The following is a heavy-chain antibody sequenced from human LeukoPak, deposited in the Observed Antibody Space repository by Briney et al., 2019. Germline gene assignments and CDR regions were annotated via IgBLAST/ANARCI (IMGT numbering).Heavy chain of an antibody. V-gene: IGHV4-59*01. D-gene: IGHD3-22*01. J-gene: IGHJ4*02. CDR3: ARVTGYMIEDYFDY. Sequence: PSETPSLTCTVSGGSISPYYWSWIRQPPGKGLEWIGYIYYSGSTNYKPSLKSRVTISVETSKNQFSLKLRSVTAADTAVYYCARVTGYMIEDYFDYWGQGTLVTVSS. CDR2: IYYSGST. CDR1: GGSISPYY.